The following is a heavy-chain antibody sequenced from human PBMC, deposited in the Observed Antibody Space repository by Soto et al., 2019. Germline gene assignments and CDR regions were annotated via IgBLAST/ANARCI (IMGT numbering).Heavy chain of an antibody. CDR1: GASFCGYY. J-gene: IGHJ6*02. D-gene: IGHD3-3*01. CDR3: ARGEAGFWSGYYPSTYYYGMDV. V-gene: IGHV4-34*01. Sequence: PSETLSLTCAVYGASFCGYYWSWIRQPPGKGLEWFGEINHSGSTNYNPSLKSRVTISVDTSKNQFSLKLSSVTAADTAVYYCARGEAGFWSGYYPSTYYYGMDVWGQGTTVT. CDR2: INHSGST.